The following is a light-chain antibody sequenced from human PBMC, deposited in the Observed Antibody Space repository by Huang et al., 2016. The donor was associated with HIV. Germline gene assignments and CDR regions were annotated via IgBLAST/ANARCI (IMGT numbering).Light chain of an antibody. V-gene: IGKV3D-15*01. CDR1: AGVSNN. CDR3: QQYNNWPPWT. J-gene: IGKJ1*01. CDR2: GAS. Sequence: IVMTQSPATLSVSPGERATLSCRASAGVSNNVAWYQQRPGQTPRLLIHGASTRQTSSPAKFSGRGSGTEFTLTITSLQHEDSAVYYCQQYNNWPPWTFGPGTQVEI.